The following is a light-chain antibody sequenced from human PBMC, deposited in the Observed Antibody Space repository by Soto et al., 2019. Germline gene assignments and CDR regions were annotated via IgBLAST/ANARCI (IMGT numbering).Light chain of an antibody. Sequence: DIQMTQSPSSLSASLGDRVTITCRARQSINNYLNWYQQEEGKAPQLLIYAATSLQSGVPSRFSGSGSGTEFTLTISSLQPGDFATYYCQQSYNSPYPFGLGTKLEIK. J-gene: IGKJ2*01. CDR2: AAT. CDR1: QSINNY. CDR3: QQSYNSPYP. V-gene: IGKV1-39*01.